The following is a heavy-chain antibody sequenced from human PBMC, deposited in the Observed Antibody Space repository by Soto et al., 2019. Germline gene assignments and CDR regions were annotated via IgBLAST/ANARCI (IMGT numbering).Heavy chain of an antibody. CDR2: ISSSSSTI. D-gene: IGHD4-17*01. Sequence: EVQLVESGGGLVQPGGSLRLSCAASGFTFSSYSMNWVRQAPGKGLEWVSYISSSSSTIYYADSVKGRFTISRDNAKNSLYLQMNSLRAEDTAVYYCARDNPRAKTVTLDYWGQGTLVTVSS. V-gene: IGHV3-48*01. CDR3: ARDNPRAKTVTLDY. J-gene: IGHJ4*02. CDR1: GFTFSSYS.